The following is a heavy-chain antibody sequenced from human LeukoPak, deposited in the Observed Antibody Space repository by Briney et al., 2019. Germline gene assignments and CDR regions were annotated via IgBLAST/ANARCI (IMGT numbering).Heavy chain of an antibody. Sequence: GASVKVSCKASGYTLTGYYMHWVRQAPGQGLEWMRWINPNSGGTNYAQKFQGRVTMTRDTSISTAYMELSRLRSDDTAVYYCARAGPMVRGGYYFDYWGQGTLVTVSS. V-gene: IGHV1-2*02. CDR1: GYTLTGYY. CDR2: INPNSGGT. CDR3: ARAGPMVRGGYYFDY. J-gene: IGHJ4*02. D-gene: IGHD3-10*01.